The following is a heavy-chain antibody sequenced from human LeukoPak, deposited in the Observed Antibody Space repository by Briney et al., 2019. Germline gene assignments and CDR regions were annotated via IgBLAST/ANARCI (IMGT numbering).Heavy chain of an antibody. J-gene: IGHJ4*02. CDR2: ISYDGSNE. V-gene: IGHV3-30*03. CDR3: AREAIGGYSGYDFGFDY. Sequence: PGGSLRLSCAASGVTFSSYGMHSGRQAPGKGLERVAVISYDGSNEYYADSVKGRFTISRDDSKNTLYLQMNSLRAEDTAVYYCAREAIGGYSGYDFGFDYWGQGTLVTVSS. D-gene: IGHD5-12*01. CDR1: GVTFSSYG.